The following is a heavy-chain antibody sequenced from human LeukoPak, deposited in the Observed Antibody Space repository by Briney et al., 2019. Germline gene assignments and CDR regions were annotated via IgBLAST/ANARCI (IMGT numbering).Heavy chain of an antibody. CDR3: ARLTVGATAVDC. Sequence: SETLSLTCTVSGGSISSSNYHWGWIRQPPGRGLEWIGTIYYSGTTYYNPSLKSRVTMSVDTSKNQFSLKLSSMTAADTAVYYCARLTVGATAVDCWGQGTLVTVSS. D-gene: IGHD1-26*01. CDR1: GGSISSSNYH. CDR2: IYYSGTT. V-gene: IGHV4-39*01. J-gene: IGHJ4*02.